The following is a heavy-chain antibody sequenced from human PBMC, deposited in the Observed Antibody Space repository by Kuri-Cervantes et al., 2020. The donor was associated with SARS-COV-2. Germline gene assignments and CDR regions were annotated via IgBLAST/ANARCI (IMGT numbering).Heavy chain of an antibody. CDR3: ARDRETTWYYGMDV. CDR2: ISFDGDKT. D-gene: IGHD1-14*01. J-gene: IGHJ6*02. CDR1: GFRFGIHA. Sequence: GESLKISCKASGFRFGIHAMHWVRQAPGKGLEWLSFISFDGDKTYYADSVRGRFTISRDNSENTVSLQMNSLRPVDTAVYYCARDRETTWYYGMDVWGQGTTVTVSS. V-gene: IGHV3-30-3*01.